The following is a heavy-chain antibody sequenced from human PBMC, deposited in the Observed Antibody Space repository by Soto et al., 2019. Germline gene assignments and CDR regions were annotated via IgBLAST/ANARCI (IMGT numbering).Heavy chain of an antibody. CDR3: AKGLDSSSWTSFFDY. V-gene: IGHV3-23*01. J-gene: IGHJ4*02. CDR1: GFTFSSYA. Sequence: GGSLRLSCAPSGFTFSSYAMSWVRQAPGKGLEWVSAISGSGGSTYYADSVKGRFTISRDNSKNTLYLQMNSLRAEDTAVYYCAKGLDSSSWTSFFDYWGQGTLVTVSS. CDR2: ISGSGGST. D-gene: IGHD6-13*01.